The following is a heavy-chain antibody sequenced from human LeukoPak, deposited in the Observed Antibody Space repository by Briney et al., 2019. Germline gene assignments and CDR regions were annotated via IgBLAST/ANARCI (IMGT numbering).Heavy chain of an antibody. CDR3: AREGGYGSGRGWFDP. V-gene: IGHV3-11*05. D-gene: IGHD3-10*01. J-gene: IGHJ5*02. CDR1: GFTFSDYY. Sequence: GGSLRLSCAASGFTFSDYYMTWIRQAPGEGLEWVSYISSSSSHTEYADSVKGRFTISRDNAKNSVYLQMNSLRADDTAVYYCAREGGYGSGRGWFDPWGQGTLVTVSS. CDR2: ISSSSSHT.